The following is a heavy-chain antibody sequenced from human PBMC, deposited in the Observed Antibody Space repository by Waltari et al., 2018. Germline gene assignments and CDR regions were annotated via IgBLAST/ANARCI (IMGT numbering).Heavy chain of an antibody. Sequence: QVQLVQSGAEVKKPGASVKVSCKASGYTFTSYDINWVRQATGQGLEWMGWMNPNSGNTGYAQKFQGRVTMTRNASISTAYMELSSLRSEDTAVYYCARPRYSSSTSDFQHWGQVTLVTVSS. D-gene: IGHD6-13*01. CDR2: MNPNSGNT. CDR3: ARPRYSSSTSDFQH. CDR1: GYTFTSYD. V-gene: IGHV1-8*02. J-gene: IGHJ1*01.